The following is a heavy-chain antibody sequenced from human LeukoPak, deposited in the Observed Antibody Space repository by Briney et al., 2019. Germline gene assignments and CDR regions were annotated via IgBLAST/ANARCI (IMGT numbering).Heavy chain of an antibody. V-gene: IGHV1-2*02. Sequence: ASVKVSCKASGYTFTGYDMHWVRQAPGQGLEWMGWINPNSGGTNYAQKFQGRVTMTRDTSISTAYMELSRLRSDDTAVYYCARSPRTWIQLWAYFDYWGQGTLVTVSS. CDR1: GYTFTGYD. CDR3: ARSPRTWIQLWAYFDY. D-gene: IGHD5-18*01. J-gene: IGHJ4*02. CDR2: INPNSGGT.